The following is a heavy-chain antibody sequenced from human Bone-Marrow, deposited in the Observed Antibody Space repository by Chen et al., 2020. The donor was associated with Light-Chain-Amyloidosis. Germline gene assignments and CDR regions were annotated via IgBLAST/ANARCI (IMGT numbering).Heavy chain of an antibody. V-gene: IGHV1-3*01. CDR1: GYTFTSYA. D-gene: IGHD3-16*01. Sequence: QVQLVQSGADVKKPGASVKVSCKASGYTFTSYAMHWVRQAPGQRLEWMGWINAGNGKTKYSQKFQGRVTITRETAAGTAYLELGSLRYEDTAVYYCARGWGSGSPALWGQGTLVTGSS. CDR3: ARGWGSGSPAL. CDR2: INAGNGKT. J-gene: IGHJ4*02.